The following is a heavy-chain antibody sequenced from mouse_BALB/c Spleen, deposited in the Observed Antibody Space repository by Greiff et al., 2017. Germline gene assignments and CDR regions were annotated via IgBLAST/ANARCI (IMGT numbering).Heavy chain of an antibody. V-gene: IGHV5-6*02. CDR1: GFTFSSYG. J-gene: IGHJ4*01. CDR3: ARHDGYPYYYAMDY. D-gene: IGHD2-3*01. Sequence: EVMLVESGGDLVKPGGSLKLSCAASGFTFSSYGMSWVRQTPDKRLEWVATISSGGSYTYYPDSVKGRFTISRDNAKNTLYLQMSSLKSEDTAMYYCARHDGYPYYYAMDYWGQGTSVTVSS. CDR2: ISSGGSYT.